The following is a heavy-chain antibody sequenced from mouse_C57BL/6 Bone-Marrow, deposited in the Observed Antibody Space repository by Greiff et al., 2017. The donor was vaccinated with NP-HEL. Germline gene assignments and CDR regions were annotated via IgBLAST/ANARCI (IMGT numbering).Heavy chain of an antibody. CDR1: GYTFTSYW. V-gene: IGHV1-69*01. CDR3: AREDYDYDGFAY. J-gene: IGHJ3*01. Sequence: VQLQQPGAELVMPGASVKLSCKASGYTFTSYWMHWVKQRPGQGLEWIGEIDPSDSYTNYNQKFKGKSTLTVDKSSSTAYMQLSSLTSEDSAVYYCAREDYDYDGFAYWGQGTLVTVSA. CDR2: IDPSDSYT. D-gene: IGHD2-4*01.